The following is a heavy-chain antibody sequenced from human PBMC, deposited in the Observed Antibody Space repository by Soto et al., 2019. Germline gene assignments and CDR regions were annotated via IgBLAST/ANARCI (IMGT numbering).Heavy chain of an antibody. CDR3: ARVVIGTRPPDY. CDR1: GYTFPSYG. J-gene: IGHJ4*02. D-gene: IGHD6-6*01. CDR2: INTYNGNT. V-gene: IGHV1-18*01. Sequence: QVQLVQSGGEVKKPGASVRVSCKASGYTFPSYGITWVRQAPGQGLEWMGWINTYNGNTNYTQKLQGRVTMTTDTSTSTVYMELRSLRSDDTAVYYCARVVIGTRPPDYWGQGTLVTVSS.